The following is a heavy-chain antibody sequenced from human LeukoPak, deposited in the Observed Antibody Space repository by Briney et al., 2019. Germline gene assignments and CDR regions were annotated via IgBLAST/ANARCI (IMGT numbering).Heavy chain of an antibody. V-gene: IGHV5-51*01. Sequence: GESLKISCKGSGYSFTSYWIAWLPQMPGKGLEWMGIIYPGDSDTRYSPSFQGQVTISADKSISTAYLQWSSLKASDTAMYYCARRADSSGYFVSWGQGTLVTVSS. D-gene: IGHD3-22*01. CDR2: IYPGDSDT. CDR3: ARRADSSGYFVS. J-gene: IGHJ5*01. CDR1: GYSFTSYW.